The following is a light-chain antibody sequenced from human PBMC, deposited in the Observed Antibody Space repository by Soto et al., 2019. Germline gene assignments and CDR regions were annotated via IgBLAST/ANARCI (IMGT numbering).Light chain of an antibody. J-gene: IGLJ2*01. CDR2: EVT. Sequence: QSVLTQPPSASGSPGQSVTISCTGTSSDVGGYNYVSWYQQHPGKAPKLMIYEVTKRPSGVPDRFSGSKSGNTASLTVSALQAEDESDYYCSSYAGSNNYVIFGGGTKVTVL. V-gene: IGLV2-8*01. CDR1: SSDVGGYNY. CDR3: SSYAGSNNYVI.